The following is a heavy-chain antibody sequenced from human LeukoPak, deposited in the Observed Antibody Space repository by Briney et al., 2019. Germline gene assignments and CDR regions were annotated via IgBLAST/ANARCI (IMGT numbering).Heavy chain of an antibody. CDR3: ASQPYYDFWSALRYFDH. J-gene: IGHJ4*02. CDR2: IYRGGTT. V-gene: IGHV3-66*01. D-gene: IGHD3-3*01. CDR1: GFTVSSNY. Sequence: GGSLRLSCVASGFTVSSNYMSWVRQAPGKGPEWLSVIYRGGTTYYAGSVKGRFTISRDNSRNTLYLQMNSLRAEDTAVYYCASQPYYDFWSALRYFDHWGQGTLVTVSS.